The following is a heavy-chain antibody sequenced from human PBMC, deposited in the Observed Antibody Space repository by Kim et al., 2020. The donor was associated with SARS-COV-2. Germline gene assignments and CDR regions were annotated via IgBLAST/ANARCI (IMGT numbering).Heavy chain of an antibody. J-gene: IGHJ4*02. CDR3: VKDWSYASSHFDS. CDR1: GFVFSSFG. V-gene: IGHV3-30*18. Sequence: GGSLRLSCAASGFVFSSFGMHWVRQAPGKGLEWVASISHEETYKHYAGSVKDRFTISRDNHKNTLFLRMNSLSTEDTAVYYCVKDWSYASSHFDSWGQGTLVTVSS. D-gene: IGHD6-6*01. CDR2: ISHEETYK.